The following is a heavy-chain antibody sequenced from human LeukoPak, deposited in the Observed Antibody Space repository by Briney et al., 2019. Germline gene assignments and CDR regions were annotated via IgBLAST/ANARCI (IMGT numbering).Heavy chain of an antibody. CDR2: ISAYNGNT. V-gene: IGHV1-18*01. J-gene: IGHJ4*02. CDR1: GYTFTSYG. CDR3: ARPYYDSSAPPYDY. D-gene: IGHD3-22*01. Sequence: ASVKVSCKASGYTFTSYGISWVRQAPGQGLEWMGWISAYNGNTNYAQELQGRVTMTTDTSTSTAHMELRSLRSDDTAVYYCARPYYDSSAPPYDYWGQGTLVTVSS.